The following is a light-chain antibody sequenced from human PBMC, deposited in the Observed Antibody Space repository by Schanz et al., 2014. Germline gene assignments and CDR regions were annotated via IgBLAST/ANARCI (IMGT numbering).Light chain of an antibody. J-gene: IGKJ1*01. CDR2: GAS. CDR3: QQYGSSSWT. Sequence: EIVLTQSPATLSLSPGERATLSCRASQSVSSYLAWYQQKPGQAPRLLIYGASTRVTGIPDRFSGSGSGTDFTLTISRLEPEDFAVYYCQQYGSSSWTFGQGTKVESK. V-gene: IGKV3-20*01. CDR1: QSVSSY.